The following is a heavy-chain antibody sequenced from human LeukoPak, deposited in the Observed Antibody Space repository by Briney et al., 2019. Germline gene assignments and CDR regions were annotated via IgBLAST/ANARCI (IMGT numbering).Heavy chain of an antibody. J-gene: IGHJ4*02. Sequence: PSETLSLTCAVYGGSFSGYYWSWIRQPPGKGLEWIGEINHSGSTNYNPSLKSRVTISVDTSKNQFSLKLSSVTAADTAVYYGARTSGVDYCSSTGCYYDYWGQGTLVTVSS. CDR1: GGSFSGYY. CDR2: INHSGST. D-gene: IGHD2-2*01. CDR3: ARTSGVDYCSSTGCYYDY. V-gene: IGHV4-34*01.